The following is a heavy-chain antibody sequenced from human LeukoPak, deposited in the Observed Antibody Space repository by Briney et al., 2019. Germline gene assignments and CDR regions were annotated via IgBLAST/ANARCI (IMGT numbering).Heavy chain of an antibody. CDR3: ARASWVSSTDAVR. Sequence: PGGSLRLSCTVSGTTLSNYGMTWVRQAPGKGLEWVAGISGSGGRTTYADSVKGRFTLSSDSSRNTVYFQLNNLRVEDTAIYYCARASWVSSTDAVRWGQGTLVTVSS. J-gene: IGHJ4*02. D-gene: IGHD3-16*01. CDR1: GTTLSNYG. CDR2: ISGSGGRT. V-gene: IGHV3-23*01.